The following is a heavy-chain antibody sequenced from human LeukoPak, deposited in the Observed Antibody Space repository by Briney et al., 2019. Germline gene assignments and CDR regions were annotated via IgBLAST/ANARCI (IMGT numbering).Heavy chain of an antibody. CDR1: GGSISSGGYY. CDR3: ARITYSYYFDY. V-gene: IGHV4-30-2*01. D-gene: IGHD3-16*01. J-gene: IGHJ4*02. CDR2: IYHSGST. Sequence: SQTLSLTCTVSGGSISSGGYYWSWIRQPPGKGLEWIGYIYHSGSTYYNPSLKSRVTISVDTSKNQFSLKLTSVTAADTAVYYCARITYSYYFDYWGQGTLVTVSS.